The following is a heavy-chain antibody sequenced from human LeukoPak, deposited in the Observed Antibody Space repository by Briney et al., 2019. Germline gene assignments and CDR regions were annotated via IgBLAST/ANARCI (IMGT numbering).Heavy chain of an antibody. CDR1: GHTFSNYS. J-gene: IGHJ6*03. Sequence: ASVKVSCKTSGHTFSNYSITWVRQAPGQGLEWMGWIGAYNGDTNYAQQLQGRVTMTTDTSTSTACMELRSLRSEDTAVYYCARATYYYYYYMDVWGKGTTVTISS. V-gene: IGHV1-18*01. CDR3: ARATYYYYYYMDV. CDR2: IGAYNGDT.